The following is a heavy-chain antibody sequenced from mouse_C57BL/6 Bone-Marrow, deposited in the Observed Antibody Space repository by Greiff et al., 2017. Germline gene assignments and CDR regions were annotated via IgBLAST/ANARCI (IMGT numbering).Heavy chain of an antibody. J-gene: IGHJ2*01. V-gene: IGHV1-74*01. D-gene: IGHD1-1*01. CDR3: AIRRLITTVVATRKYFDY. Sequence: QVQLQQPGAELVKPGASVKVSCKASGYTFTSYWMHWVKQRPGQGLEWIGRIHPSDSDTNYNQKFTGKATLTVDKSSSTAYMQLSSLTSEDSAVYYCAIRRLITTVVATRKYFDYWGQGTTLTVSS. CDR1: GYTFTSYW. CDR2: IHPSDSDT.